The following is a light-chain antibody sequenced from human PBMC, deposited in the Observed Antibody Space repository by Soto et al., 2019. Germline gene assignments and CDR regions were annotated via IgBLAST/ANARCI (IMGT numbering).Light chain of an antibody. Sequence: DIPMTQSPSTLSASVGDRVTITCRASQSISSWLAWYQQKPGKAPKLLIYKASSLESGVPSRFSGSGSGTEFTLTISSLQPDDFATYYCQQYNSNSGYTFGQGTKLEIK. CDR2: KAS. J-gene: IGKJ2*01. CDR1: QSISSW. V-gene: IGKV1-5*03. CDR3: QQYNSNSGYT.